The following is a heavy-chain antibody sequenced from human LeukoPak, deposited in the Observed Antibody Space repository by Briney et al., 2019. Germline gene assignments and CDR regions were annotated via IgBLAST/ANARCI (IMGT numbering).Heavy chain of an antibody. CDR2: IYYSGST. D-gene: IGHD4-23*01. CDR3: ARDRGYGGNYYYYGMDV. CDR1: GGSISNYF. Sequence: SETLSLTCTVSGGSISNYFWSWIRQPPGKGLEWIGYIYYSGSTNYNPSLKSRVTISVDTSKNQFSLQLNSVTPEDTAVYYCARDRGYGGNYYYYGMDVWGQGTTVTVSS. J-gene: IGHJ6*02. V-gene: IGHV4-59*12.